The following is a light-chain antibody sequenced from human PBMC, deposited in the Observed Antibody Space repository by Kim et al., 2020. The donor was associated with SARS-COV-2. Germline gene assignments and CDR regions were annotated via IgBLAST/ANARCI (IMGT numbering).Light chain of an antibody. CDR2: EVT. V-gene: IGLV2-8*01. Sequence: PGQSVTTAVTGFTVSSCNCLSWYQQHPGKAPQLMIYEVTKRPSGVSDRFSGSKSGNTATLTVSGLQAEDEADYYCSSYGGSNKLLLFGGGTQLTVL. J-gene: IGLJ2*01. CDR3: SSYGGSNKLLL. CDR1: TVSSCNC.